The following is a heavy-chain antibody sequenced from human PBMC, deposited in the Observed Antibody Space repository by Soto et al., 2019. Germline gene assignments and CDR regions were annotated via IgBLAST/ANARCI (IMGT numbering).Heavy chain of an antibody. J-gene: IGHJ4*02. D-gene: IGHD3-10*01. CDR3: ARAHRLLWFGESPLDY. CDR2: INHSGST. V-gene: IGHV4-34*01. Sequence: SVSWAVDGGSCSGYGGSCIRQPPGKGLEWIGEINHSGSTNYNPSLKSRVTISVDTSKNQFSLKLSSVTAADTAVYYCARAHRLLWFGESPLDYWGQGTLVTVSS. CDR1: GGSCSGYG.